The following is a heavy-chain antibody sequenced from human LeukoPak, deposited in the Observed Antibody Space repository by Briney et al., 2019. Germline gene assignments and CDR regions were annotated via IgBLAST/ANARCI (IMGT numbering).Heavy chain of an antibody. D-gene: IGHD1-26*01. J-gene: IGHJ3*02. CDR1: GYTLTELS. V-gene: IGHV1-24*01. Sequence: ASVKVSCKVSGYTLTELSMHWVRQAPGKGLEWMGGFDPEDGETIYAQKFQGRVTMTEDTSTDTAYMELSSLRSEDTAVYYCATGSGGAVDDAFDIWGQGTMVTVSS. CDR2: FDPEDGET. CDR3: ATGSGGAVDDAFDI.